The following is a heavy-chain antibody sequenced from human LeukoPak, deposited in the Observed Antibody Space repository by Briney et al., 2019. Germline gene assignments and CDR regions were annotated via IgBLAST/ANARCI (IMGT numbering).Heavy chain of an antibody. CDR2: INHSGST. D-gene: IGHD6-6*01. J-gene: IGHJ6*03. V-gene: IGHV4-34*01. CDR1: GGSFSGYY. CDR3: ASSIAARPYYYYYYMDV. Sequence: ETLSLTCAVYGGSFSGYYWSWIRQPPGKGLEWIGEINHSGSTNYNPSLKSRVTISVDTSKNQFSLQLSSVTAADTAVYYCASSIAARPYYYYYYMDVWGKGTTVTVSS.